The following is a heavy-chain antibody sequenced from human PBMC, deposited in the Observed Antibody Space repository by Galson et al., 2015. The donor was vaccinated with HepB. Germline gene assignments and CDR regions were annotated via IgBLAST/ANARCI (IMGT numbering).Heavy chain of an antibody. CDR1: GDSVSGNSVA. CDR2: TYYRSKWYN. Sequence: CAISGDSVSGNSVAWNWIRQSPSSGREWLGRTYYRSKWYNDYAVSVKSRITINTGTSKNQFSLQLNSVTPEDTAVDYCARVAPNGANWFDPWGPGTLVTVSS. D-gene: IGHD4-17*01. J-gene: IGHJ5*02. V-gene: IGHV6-1*01. CDR3: ARVAPNGANWFDP.